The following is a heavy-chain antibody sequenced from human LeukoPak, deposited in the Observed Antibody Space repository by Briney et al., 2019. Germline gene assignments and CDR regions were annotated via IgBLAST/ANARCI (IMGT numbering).Heavy chain of an antibody. D-gene: IGHD3-10*01. CDR2: IYYSGST. CDR3: ATHYGSESYYDY. CDR1: GGSISSYY. J-gene: IGHJ4*02. Sequence: PSETLSLTCTVSGGSISSYYWSWIRQPPGKGLEWIGYIYYSGSTNYNPSLKSRVTISVDTSKNQFSLKVNSVTAADTAVYYCATHYGSESYYDYWGQGTLVTVSS. V-gene: IGHV4-59*08.